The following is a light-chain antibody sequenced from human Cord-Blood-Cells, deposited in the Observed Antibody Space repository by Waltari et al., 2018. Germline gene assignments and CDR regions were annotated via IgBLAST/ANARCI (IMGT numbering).Light chain of an antibody. CDR2: EVS. CDR1: SSDVGGYNY. J-gene: IGLJ3*02. V-gene: IGLV2-14*01. CDR3: SSYTSSSTWV. Sequence: QSALTQPASVSGSPAQSSTISCTGTSSDVGGYNYVSSYQQHPGKAPKLIIYEVSNRPSGVSNRFSGSKSGNTASLTISGLQAEDEADYYCSSYTSSSTWVFGGGTKLTVL.